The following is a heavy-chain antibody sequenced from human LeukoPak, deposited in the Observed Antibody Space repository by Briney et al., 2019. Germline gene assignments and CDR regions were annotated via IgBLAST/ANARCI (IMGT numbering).Heavy chain of an antibody. CDR2: INHRGIT. CDR1: GYSISSGYC. CDR3: AREAYGGNRYNHYYMDV. V-gene: IGHV4-38-2*02. Sequence: PSETLSLTCAVSGYSISSGYCWGWVRQPPGKGLEWIGSINHRGITNYSPSLQSRVLISLDTSRNEVSLELTSVTAADTAVYYCAREAYGGNRYNHYYMDVRGTGTTVTVSS. J-gene: IGHJ6*03. D-gene: IGHD4-23*01.